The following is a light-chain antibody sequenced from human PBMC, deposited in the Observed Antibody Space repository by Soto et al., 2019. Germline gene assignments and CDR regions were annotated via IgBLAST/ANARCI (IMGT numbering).Light chain of an antibody. CDR1: QSVSSSY. V-gene: IGKV3-20*01. CDR3: QQYGSSRVYT. J-gene: IGKJ2*01. CDR2: GAS. Sequence: EIVLTQSPGTLSLSPGERATLSCRASQSVSSSYLAWYQQKPGQAPRLLIYGASSRATGIPDRFSGSGSGTDFPLTISRLESEDFAVYCRQQYGSSRVYTFCQGTKLEIK.